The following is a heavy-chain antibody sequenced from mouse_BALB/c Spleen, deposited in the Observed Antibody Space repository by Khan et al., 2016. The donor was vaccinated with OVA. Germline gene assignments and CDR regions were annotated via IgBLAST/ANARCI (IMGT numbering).Heavy chain of an antibody. Sequence: VQLKQSGAELVKPGASVKLSCTLSGFNIKDTYMHWVKQRPEQGLEWIGRIDPANGNTKYDPTFQGKATITADTSSNTAYLQLSSLTSEETAVYYWATYYYGSSRYFDYWGQGTTLTVSS. CDR2: IDPANGNT. CDR3: ATYYYGSSRYFDY. V-gene: IGHV14-3*02. CDR1: GFNIKDTY. D-gene: IGHD1-1*01. J-gene: IGHJ2*01.